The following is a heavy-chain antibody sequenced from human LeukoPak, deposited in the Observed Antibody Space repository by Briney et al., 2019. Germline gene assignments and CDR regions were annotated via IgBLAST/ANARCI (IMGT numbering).Heavy chain of an antibody. V-gene: IGHV3-23*01. CDR2: IGGTGDKT. D-gene: IGHD6-19*01. J-gene: IGHJ4*02. CDR1: RFTFSSYA. CDR3: AKDPVVYHGGSGWHYFDY. Sequence: GGSLRLSCAASRFTFSSYAMSWVRQAPGRGLEWVSTIGGTGDKTYYADSVQGRFTISRDKSMDTLYLQMNSLKAEDTAVYYCAKDPVVYHGGSGWHYFDYWGQGTLVTVSS.